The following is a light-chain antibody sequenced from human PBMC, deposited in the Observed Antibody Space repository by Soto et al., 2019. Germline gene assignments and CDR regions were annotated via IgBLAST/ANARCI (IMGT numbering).Light chain of an antibody. CDR2: GAS. J-gene: IGKJ1*01. CDR3: HQYDSSPWT. Sequence: EIVLTQSPGTLSLSPGERATLSCRASQSVRSTYVAWYQHKPGQAPRLLIYGASRRATGIPDRFSGSGSGTDFTLTISRLEPEDFAVFYCHQYDSSPWTFGQGTKVEI. V-gene: IGKV3-20*01. CDR1: QSVRSTY.